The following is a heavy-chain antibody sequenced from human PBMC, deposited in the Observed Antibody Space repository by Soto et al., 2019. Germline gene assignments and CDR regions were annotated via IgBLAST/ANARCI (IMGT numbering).Heavy chain of an antibody. CDR1: GGSISSGGYY. Sequence: SETLSLTCTVSGGSISSGGYYWSWIRQHPGKGLEWIGYIYYSGSTYYNPSLKSRVTISVDTSKNQFSLKLSSVTAADTAVYYCARDLSVRGAAMDPYNWFDPWGQGTLVTVSS. D-gene: IGHD5-18*01. CDR2: IYYSGST. CDR3: ARDLSVRGAAMDPYNWFDP. V-gene: IGHV4-31*03. J-gene: IGHJ5*02.